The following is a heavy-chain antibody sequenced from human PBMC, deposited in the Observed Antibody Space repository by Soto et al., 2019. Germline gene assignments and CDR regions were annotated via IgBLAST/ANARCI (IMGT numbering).Heavy chain of an antibody. CDR1: GGTFSSYA. CDR2: IIPIFGTA. CDR3: ARYNMDYYDSSGYSDEY. J-gene: IGHJ4*02. V-gene: IGHV1-69*13. D-gene: IGHD3-22*01. Sequence: SVKVSCKASGGTFSSYAISWVRQAPGQGLEWMGGIIPIFGTANYAQKFQGRVTITADESTSTAYMELSSLRSEDTAVYYCARYNMDYYDSSGYSDEYWGQGTLVTVSS.